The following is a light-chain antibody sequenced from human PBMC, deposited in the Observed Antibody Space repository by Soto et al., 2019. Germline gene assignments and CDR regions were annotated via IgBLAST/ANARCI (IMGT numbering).Light chain of an antibody. Sequence: DIQITQSPSALSASVGERGNITCLASQSVGSWLAWYQQKPGKAPKLLIYGASSLESGVASRFSGSGSGTEFTLTIRSLQPDDFATYYCQHYNTYLWTFGQGNKGDI. CDR3: QHYNTYLWT. V-gene: IGKV1-5*01. CDR2: GAS. J-gene: IGKJ1*01. CDR1: QSVGSW.